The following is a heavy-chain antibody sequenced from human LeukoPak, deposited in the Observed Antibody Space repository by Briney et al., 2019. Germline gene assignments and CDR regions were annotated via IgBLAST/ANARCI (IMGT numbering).Heavy chain of an antibody. CDR2: INPNSGGT. V-gene: IGHV1-2*02. CDR3: ARVAEDIVVVPAPENGWFDP. D-gene: IGHD2-2*01. J-gene: IGHJ5*02. Sequence: GASVKVSCKASGYTFTGYYMHWVRQAPGQGLEWMGWINPNSGGTNYAQKFQGRVTMTRDTSISTAYMELSRLRSDDTAVYYCARVAEDIVVVPAPENGWFDPWGQGTLVTVSS. CDR1: GYTFTGYY.